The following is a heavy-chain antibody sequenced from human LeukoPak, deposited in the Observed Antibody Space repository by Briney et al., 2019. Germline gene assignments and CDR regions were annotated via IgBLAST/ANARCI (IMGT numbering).Heavy chain of an antibody. V-gene: IGHV3-48*02. CDR1: GFTFSSYS. D-gene: IGHD3-3*01. CDR2: ISSSSSTI. J-gene: IGHJ5*02. Sequence: PGGSLRLSCAASGFTFSSYSMNWVRQAPRKGLEWVSYISSSSSTIYYADSVKGRFTISRDNAKNSLYLQMNSLTDEDTAVYYCAGAIHYDFWSGSYNWFDPWGQGTLVTVSS. CDR3: AGAIHYDFWSGSYNWFDP.